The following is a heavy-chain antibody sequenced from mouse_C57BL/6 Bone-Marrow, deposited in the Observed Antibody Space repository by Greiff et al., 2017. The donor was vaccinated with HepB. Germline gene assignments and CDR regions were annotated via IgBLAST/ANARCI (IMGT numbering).Heavy chain of an antibody. D-gene: IGHD1-1*01. Sequence: VQLQQPGAELVKPGASVKMSCKASGYTFTSYWITWVKQRPGQGLEWIGDIYPGSGSTNYNEKFKSKATLTVDTSSSTAYMQLSSLTSEDSAVYYCARWNYGSSYRAMDYWGQGTSVTVSS. CDR1: GYTFTSYW. CDR2: IYPGSGST. J-gene: IGHJ4*01. V-gene: IGHV1-55*01. CDR3: ARWNYGSSYRAMDY.